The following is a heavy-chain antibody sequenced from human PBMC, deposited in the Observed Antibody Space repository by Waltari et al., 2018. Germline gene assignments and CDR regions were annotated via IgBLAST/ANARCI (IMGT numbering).Heavy chain of an antibody. V-gene: IGHV3-30-3*01. CDR1: GFTFSSYA. J-gene: IGHJ3*02. CDR2: ISYDGSNK. CDR3: ASSLVHAFDI. D-gene: IGHD6-13*01. Sequence: QVQLVESGGGVVQPGRSLRLPCAASGFTFSSYAIHWVRQAPGKGLEWVAVISYDGSNKYYADSVKGRFTISRDNSKNTLYLQMNSLRAEDTAVYYCASSLVHAFDIWGQGTMVTVSS.